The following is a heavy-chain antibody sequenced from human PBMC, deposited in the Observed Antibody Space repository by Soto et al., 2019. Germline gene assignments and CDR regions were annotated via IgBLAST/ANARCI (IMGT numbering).Heavy chain of an antibody. J-gene: IGHJ4*02. D-gene: IGHD1-26*01. CDR2: INPNSGGT. CDR1: GYIFTGYY. V-gene: IGHV1-2*02. Sequence: ASVKVSCKASGYIFTGYYMRWVRQAPGQGLEWMGWINPNSGGTNYAQKFQGRVTMTRDTSISTAYMELSRLRSDDTAVYYCATDSLLVGATANYFDYWGQGTLVTVSS. CDR3: ATDSLLVGATANYFDY.